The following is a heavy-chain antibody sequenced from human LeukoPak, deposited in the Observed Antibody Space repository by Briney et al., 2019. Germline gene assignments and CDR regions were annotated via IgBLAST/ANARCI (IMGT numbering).Heavy chain of an antibody. V-gene: IGHV4-4*07. CDR2: IYTSGST. CDR1: GGSISSYY. J-gene: IGHJ6*02. CDR3: ARDRDGCSSTSCYYYYYYGMDV. D-gene: IGHD2-2*01. Sequence: SETLSLTCTVSGGSISSYYWSWIRQPAGKGLEWIGRIYTSGSTNYNPSLKSRVTVSVDTSKNQFSLKLSSVTAADTAVYYCARDRDGCSSTSCYYYYYYGMDVWGQGTTVTVSS.